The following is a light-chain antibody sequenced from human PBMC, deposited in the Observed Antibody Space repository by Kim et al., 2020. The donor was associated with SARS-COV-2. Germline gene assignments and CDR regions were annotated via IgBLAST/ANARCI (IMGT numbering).Light chain of an antibody. V-gene: IGLV2-14*03. CDR3: SSYTSSSTGYV. J-gene: IGLJ1*01. CDR1: SSDVGGYNY. Sequence: SSTIAWTGTSSDVGGYNYVAWYQQHPGKAPKLRIYDVSNRPSGVSNRFSGSKSGNTASLTISGLQAEDEADYYCSSYTSSSTGYVFGTGTKVTVL. CDR2: DVS.